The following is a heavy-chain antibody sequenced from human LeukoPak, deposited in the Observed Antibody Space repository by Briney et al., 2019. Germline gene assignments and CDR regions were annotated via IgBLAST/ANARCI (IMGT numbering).Heavy chain of an antibody. CDR2: INHSGST. J-gene: IGHJ6*02. CDR3: AGRDQNSFCGMGV. V-gene: IGHV4-34*01. CDR1: GESFNNYY. Sequence: SETLSLTCAVYGESFNNYYWNWIRQAPGKGLEWIGEINHSGSTNYNPSLRSRVTISVDTSKNQFSLKLSSVTAADTAVYYCAGRDQNSFCGMGVWGRGTPVTVSS.